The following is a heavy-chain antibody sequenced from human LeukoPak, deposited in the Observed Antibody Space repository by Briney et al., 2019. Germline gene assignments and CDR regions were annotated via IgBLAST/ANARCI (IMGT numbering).Heavy chain of an antibody. V-gene: IGHV3-23*01. D-gene: IGHD2-2*01. Sequence: PGGSLRLSCAASGFTFSSYAMSWVRQAPGKGLEWASAISASGGSTYYADSVKGRFTIPRDNSQNTLYLQVNSLRAEDTAVYYCAKGLVPAAIRVVDYWGQGTLVTVSS. CDR3: AKGLVPAAIRVVDY. CDR2: ISASGGST. CDR1: GFTFSSYA. J-gene: IGHJ4*02.